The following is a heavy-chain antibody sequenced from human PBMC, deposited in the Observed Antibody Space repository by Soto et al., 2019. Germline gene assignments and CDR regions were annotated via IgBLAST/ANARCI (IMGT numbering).Heavy chain of an antibody. J-gene: IGHJ4*02. CDR2: INPSGGST. CDR1: GYTFTSYY. CDR3: AREREGGPPFYFDY. Sequence: ASLKVSCKSSGYTFTSYYMHWVRHAPGQGLEWMGIINPSGGSTSYAQKFQGRVTMTRDTSTSTVYMELSSLRSEDTAVYYCAREREGGPPFYFDYWGQGTLVTVSS. V-gene: IGHV1-46*01. D-gene: IGHD1-26*01.